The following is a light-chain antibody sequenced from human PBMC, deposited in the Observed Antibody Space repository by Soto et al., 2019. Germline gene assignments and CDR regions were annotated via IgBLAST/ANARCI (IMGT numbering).Light chain of an antibody. Sequence: EIVLTQSPATLSLSPGERATLSCRASQSVSSYLAWYQQTPGQAPRLLIYDASNRATGIPARFSGSGSGTDLTLTISSLEPDDFAVYYCQQRSNWPPLYTFGQGTKREIK. CDR2: DAS. V-gene: IGKV3-11*01. CDR1: QSVSSY. J-gene: IGKJ2*01. CDR3: QQRSNWPPLYT.